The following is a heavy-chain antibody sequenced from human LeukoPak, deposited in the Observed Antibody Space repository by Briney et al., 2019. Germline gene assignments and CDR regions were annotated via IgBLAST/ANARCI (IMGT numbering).Heavy chain of an antibody. J-gene: IGHJ3*02. V-gene: IGHV1-46*01. D-gene: IGHD2-2*01. CDR3: ARGHGSSTGCYEGDVFDT. Sequence: ASVKVSCKASGYTFTSYYMHWVRQAPGQGLEWMGIINPSGGSTSYAQKFQGRVTMTRDTSTSTVYMELSSLRSENTAVYYCARGHGSSTGCYEGDVFDTGGQGTRATVS. CDR1: GYTFTSYY. CDR2: INPSGGST.